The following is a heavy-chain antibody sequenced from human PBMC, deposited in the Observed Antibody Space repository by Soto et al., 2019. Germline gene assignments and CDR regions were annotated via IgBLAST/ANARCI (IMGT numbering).Heavy chain of an antibody. J-gene: IGHJ6*02. CDR1: GGTFSSYA. Sequence: SVKVSCKASGGTFSSYAISWVRQAPGQGLEWMGGIIPIFGTANYAQKFQGRVTITADESTSTAYMELSSLRSEDTAVYYCARTMTTVSPYYYYYGMDVWGQGTTVTVSS. V-gene: IGHV1-69*13. CDR3: ARTMTTVSPYYYYYGMDV. D-gene: IGHD4-17*01. CDR2: IIPIFGTA.